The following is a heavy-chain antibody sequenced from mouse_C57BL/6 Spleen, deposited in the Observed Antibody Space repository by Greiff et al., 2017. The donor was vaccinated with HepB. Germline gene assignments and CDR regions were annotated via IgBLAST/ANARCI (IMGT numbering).Heavy chain of an antibody. J-gene: IGHJ4*01. CDR1: GYAFSSSW. Sequence: QVQLQQSGPELVKPGASVKISCKASGYAFSSSWMNWVKQRPGKGLEWIGRIYPGDGDTNYNGKFKGKATLTADKSSSTAYMQLSSLTSVDSAVYFCARDGYYEGAMDYWGQGTSVTVSS. CDR2: IYPGDGDT. D-gene: IGHD2-3*01. CDR3: ARDGYYEGAMDY. V-gene: IGHV1-82*01.